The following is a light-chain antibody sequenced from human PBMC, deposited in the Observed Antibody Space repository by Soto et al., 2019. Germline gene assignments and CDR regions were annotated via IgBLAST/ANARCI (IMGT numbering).Light chain of an antibody. CDR1: QDISNR. Sequence: DIQMTQSPSSLSASVGDRITITCQASQDISNRLNWYHQKPGKAPNLLIYDASNLAAGAPSGFSGSGSGTHFTFTITSLQPEDIGTYYCQNCFTVPYTFGQGTK. V-gene: IGKV1-33*01. J-gene: IGKJ2*01. CDR3: QNCFTVPYT. CDR2: DAS.